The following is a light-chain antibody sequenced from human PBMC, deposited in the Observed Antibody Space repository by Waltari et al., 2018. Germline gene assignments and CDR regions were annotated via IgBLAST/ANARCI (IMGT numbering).Light chain of an antibody. CDR3: HQHYTTPWT. V-gene: IGKV1-39*01. CDR1: QRIDNH. Sequence: DIQLTQSPSSLSASVGDRVTITCRASQRIDNHLNWYLQKPGKAPQLLIYGASTLQSGVPSRFSGSGSGAEFTLTISSLQPEDVAVYYCHQHYTTPWTFGQGTQVEL. CDR2: GAS. J-gene: IGKJ1*01.